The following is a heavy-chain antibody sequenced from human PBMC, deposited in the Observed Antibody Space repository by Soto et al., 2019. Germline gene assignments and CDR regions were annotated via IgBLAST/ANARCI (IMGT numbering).Heavy chain of an antibody. Sequence: ASVKVSCKAAGGTFSSYAISWVRQAPGQGLERMGGIIPIFGTANYAQKFQGRVTITADESTSTAYMELSSLRSEDTAVYYCAIPGAYGGEKQYAFDIWGQGTMVTVSS. J-gene: IGHJ3*02. CDR1: GGTFSSYA. CDR3: AIPGAYGGEKQYAFDI. D-gene: IGHD2-21*01. V-gene: IGHV1-69*13. CDR2: IIPIFGTA.